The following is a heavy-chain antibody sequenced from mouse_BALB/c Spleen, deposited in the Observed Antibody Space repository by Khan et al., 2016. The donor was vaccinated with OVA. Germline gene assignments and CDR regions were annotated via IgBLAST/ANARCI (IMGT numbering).Heavy chain of an antibody. D-gene: IGHD2-10*02. J-gene: IGHJ2*01. Sequence: VQLQQSGPGLVKPSQSLSLTCTVTGYSITSDYAWNWIRQFPGNKLEWMGHISYSGNTKYNPSLKSRISITRDTSKNTFFLQLNSVTTEDTATYYCARMYGGDFDYWGQGTTLTVSS. V-gene: IGHV3-2*02. CDR1: GYSITSDYA. CDR2: ISYSGNT. CDR3: ARMYGGDFDY.